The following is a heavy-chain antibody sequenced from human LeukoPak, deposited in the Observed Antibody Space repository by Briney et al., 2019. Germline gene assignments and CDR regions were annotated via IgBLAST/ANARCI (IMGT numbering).Heavy chain of an antibody. V-gene: IGHV1-2*02. CDR3: ARDVRGEQLVPRFLN. Sequence: ASVKVSCKASGYTFTDYYIHWVRQAPGQGLEWMGWINPADGGTKFAQNFQVRVTMTSDTSISTAYMELSSLRSDDTAVYYCARDVRGEQLVPRFLNWGQGTMVTVSS. CDR1: GYTFTDYY. CDR2: INPADGGT. D-gene: IGHD6-6*01. J-gene: IGHJ3*01.